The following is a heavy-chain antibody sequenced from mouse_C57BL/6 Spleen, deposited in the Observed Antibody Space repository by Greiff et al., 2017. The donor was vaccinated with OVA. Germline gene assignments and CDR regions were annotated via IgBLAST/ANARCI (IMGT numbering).Heavy chain of an antibody. CDR1: GYSITSGYY. Sequence: ESGPGLVKPSQSLSLTCSVTGYSITSGYYWNWIRQFPGNKLEWMGYISYDGSNNYNPSLKNRISITRDTSKNQFFLKLNSVTTEDTATYYCARGIYYYGDYAMDYWGQGTSVTVSS. J-gene: IGHJ4*01. CDR2: ISYDGSN. CDR3: ARGIYYYGDYAMDY. V-gene: IGHV3-6*01. D-gene: IGHD1-1*01.